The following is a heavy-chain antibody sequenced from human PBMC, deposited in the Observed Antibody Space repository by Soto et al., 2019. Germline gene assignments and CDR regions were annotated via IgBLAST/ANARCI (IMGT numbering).Heavy chain of an antibody. CDR1: GGSFSGNY. D-gene: IGHD1-26*01. CDR3: AREGYCGNWRYFDL. V-gene: IGHV4-34*01. CDR2: INQSGST. J-gene: IGHJ2*01. Sequence: QVQLQHWGGGLLKPSETLSFTYAVYGGSFSGNYWSWIRLPPGKGLEWIGEINQSGSTEYNPSLKSRVTISVDTSKNQFSLKLSPVTAADTALYYCAREGYCGNWRYFDLWGRGTLVIVSS.